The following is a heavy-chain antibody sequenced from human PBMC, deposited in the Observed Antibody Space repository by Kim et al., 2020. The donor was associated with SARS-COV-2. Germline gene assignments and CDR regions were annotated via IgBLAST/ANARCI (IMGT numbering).Heavy chain of an antibody. CDR2: IIPIFGTA. CDR1: GGTFSSYA. CDR3: ARVTMVRGVIITYPDYYYGMDV. D-gene: IGHD3-10*01. J-gene: IGHJ6*02. V-gene: IGHV1-69*13. Sequence: SVKVSCKASGGTFSSYAISWVRQAPGQGLEWMGGIIPIFGTANYAQKFQGRVTITADESTSTAYMELSSLRSEDTAVYYCARVTMVRGVIITYPDYYYGMDVWGQGTTVTVSS.